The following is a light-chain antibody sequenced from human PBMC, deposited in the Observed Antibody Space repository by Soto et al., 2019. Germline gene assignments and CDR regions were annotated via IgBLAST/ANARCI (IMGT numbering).Light chain of an antibody. CDR2: AAS. V-gene: IGKV1-39*01. Sequence: DIQMTQSPSSLCASVGDRVTITCRASQSISSYLNWYQQKPGKAPKLLIYAASSLQSGVPSRFSGSGSGTDFTLTISSLQPEDFATYYCQQSYSTPLLFGQGTKVDI. CDR3: QQSYSTPLL. J-gene: IGKJ1*01. CDR1: QSISSY.